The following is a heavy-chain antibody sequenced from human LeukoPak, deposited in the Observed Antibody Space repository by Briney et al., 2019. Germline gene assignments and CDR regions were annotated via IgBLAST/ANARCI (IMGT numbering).Heavy chain of an antibody. Sequence: SETLSLTCTVSGGPISSYYWSWIRQPAGKGLEWIGRIYSSGNPNYNPSLKSRVTMSVDTSKNQFSLKLSSVTAADTAVYYCARDRIGYCTNGVCYTSSSSSWYWFDPWGQGTLVTVSS. CDR2: IYSSGNP. J-gene: IGHJ5*02. V-gene: IGHV4-4*07. D-gene: IGHD2-8*01. CDR3: ARDRIGYCTNGVCYTSSSSSWYWFDP. CDR1: GGPISSYY.